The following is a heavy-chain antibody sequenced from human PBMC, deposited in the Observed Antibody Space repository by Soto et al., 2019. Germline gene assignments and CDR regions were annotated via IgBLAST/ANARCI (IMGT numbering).Heavy chain of an antibody. Sequence: GGSLRLSCAASGFNFNDYAMHWVRQIAGKGLEWVSGISWESGSKGYADSVKGRFTISRDNAKNSLYLEMNSLRPEDTARYFCVKGHDEDFGYDLDYFNYWGQGTLVTVSS. CDR3: VKGHDEDFGYDLDYFNY. J-gene: IGHJ4*02. D-gene: IGHD5-12*01. CDR2: ISWESGSK. V-gene: IGHV3-9*01. CDR1: GFNFNDYA.